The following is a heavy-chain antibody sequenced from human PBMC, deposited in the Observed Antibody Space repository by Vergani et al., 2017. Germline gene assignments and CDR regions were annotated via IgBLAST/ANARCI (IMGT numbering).Heavy chain of an antibody. V-gene: IGHV1-24*01. CDR3: AIFSGGYARDTYDL. Sequence: QVQLVQSGAEVKKPGASVKVSCKVSGYTFTELSMHWVRQAPGKGLEWMGGFDHEDGETIYAQKFQGRFTMTEDTSTDTDYMEMSSLRSEDTAVYYCAIFSGGYARDTYDLWDQRTMIAVSS. CDR2: FDHEDGET. D-gene: IGHD5-12*01. CDR1: GYTFTELS. J-gene: IGHJ3*01.